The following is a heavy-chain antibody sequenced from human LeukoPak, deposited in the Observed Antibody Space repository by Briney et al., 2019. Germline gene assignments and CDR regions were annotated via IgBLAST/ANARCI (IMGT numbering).Heavy chain of an antibody. V-gene: IGHV3-48*01. CDR2: ISSSSSTI. CDR3: ARVGCSGGSCYYELENYYYHMDV. J-gene: IGHJ6*03. D-gene: IGHD2-15*01. Sequence: GGSLRPSCAASGFTFSSYSMNWVRQAPGKGLEWVSYISSSSSTIYYADSVKGRFTISRDNAKNSLYLQMDSLRAEDTAVYYCARVGCSGGSCYYELENYYYHMDVWGKGTTVTVSS. CDR1: GFTFSSYS.